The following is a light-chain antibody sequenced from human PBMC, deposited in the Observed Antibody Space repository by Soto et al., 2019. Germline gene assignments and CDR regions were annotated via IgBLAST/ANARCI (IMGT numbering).Light chain of an antibody. CDR1: QSVSSN. CDR2: GAS. J-gene: IGKJ3*01. Sequence: ETVMTQSPVTLSVSPGERATLSCRASQSVSSNLAWYQQKPGQAPRLLIYGASTRATGIPGRFSGSGSGTEFTLTISSLQSEDFAVYYCQHYNNWPFTFGPGTKVDIK. CDR3: QHYNNWPFT. V-gene: IGKV3-15*01.